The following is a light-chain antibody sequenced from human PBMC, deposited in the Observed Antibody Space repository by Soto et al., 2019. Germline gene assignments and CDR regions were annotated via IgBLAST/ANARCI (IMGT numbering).Light chain of an antibody. Sequence: DSQMTQSPSSLSASVGDRVTITCRASQSISSYLNWYQQKPGKAPKLLIYGASSLQSGVPSRFSGSGSGTDYTLTISSLQPEDFTTYYCQQTYSTPNTFGGGTKVEIK. J-gene: IGKJ4*01. CDR3: QQTYSTPNT. CDR2: GAS. CDR1: QSISSY. V-gene: IGKV1-39*01.